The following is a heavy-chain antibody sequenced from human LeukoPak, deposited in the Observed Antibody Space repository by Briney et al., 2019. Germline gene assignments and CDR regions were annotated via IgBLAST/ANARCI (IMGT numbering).Heavy chain of an antibody. Sequence: PGGSLRLSCAASGFTFTNAWMSWVRQAPGKGLEWVGRFKTKTDGGTTDYAAPVKGRFTISRDASKNTLYLQKDSLKTEDTAMYYCTTDNWRGLDAFDIWGQGTMVTVSS. CDR3: TTDNWRGLDAFDI. J-gene: IGHJ3*02. CDR2: FKTKTDGGTT. V-gene: IGHV3-15*01. CDR1: GFTFTNAW. D-gene: IGHD3-3*01.